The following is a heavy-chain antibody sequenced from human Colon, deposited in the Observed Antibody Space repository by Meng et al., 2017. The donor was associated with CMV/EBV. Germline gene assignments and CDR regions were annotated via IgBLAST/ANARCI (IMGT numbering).Heavy chain of an antibody. D-gene: IGHD6-6*01. CDR3: AREGSPSWGFDP. CDR1: GGSISSYY. CDR2: IYYSGST. J-gene: IGHJ5*02. V-gene: IGHV4-59*01. Sequence: GSLRLSCTVSGGSISSYYWSWIRQPPGKGLEWIGYIYYSGSTNYNPSLKSRVTISVDTSKNQFSLKLSSVTAADTAVYYCAREGSPSWGFDPWGQGTLVTSPQ.